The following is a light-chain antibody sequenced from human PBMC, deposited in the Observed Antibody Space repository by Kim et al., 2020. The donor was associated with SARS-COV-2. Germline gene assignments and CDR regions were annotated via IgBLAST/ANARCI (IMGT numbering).Light chain of an antibody. J-gene: IGKJ1*01. CDR3: QKYNSAPWT. Sequence: VSVGDRVTITCRASQGITNSLAWYQQKPGKVPQVLIYAASFLQSGVPSRFSGSESGTDFTLTISSLQPEDVATYYCQKYNSAPWTFGQGTKVDIK. CDR1: QGITNS. CDR2: AAS. V-gene: IGKV1-27*01.